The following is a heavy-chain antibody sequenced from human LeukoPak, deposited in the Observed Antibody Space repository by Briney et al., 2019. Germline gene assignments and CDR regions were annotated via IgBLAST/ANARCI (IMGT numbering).Heavy chain of an antibody. V-gene: IGHV3-23*01. D-gene: IGHD4-17*01. Sequence: GGSLRLSCAASGSTFSSYVMSWVRQAPGKGLEWVSAISGGGGSTYYADSVKGRFTFSRDTFKNTLYLQMNSMRAEDTALYYCEKLYNDYGDENFDYWGQGTLVTVSS. CDR1: GSTFSSYV. CDR3: EKLYNDYGDENFDY. J-gene: IGHJ4*02. CDR2: ISGGGGST.